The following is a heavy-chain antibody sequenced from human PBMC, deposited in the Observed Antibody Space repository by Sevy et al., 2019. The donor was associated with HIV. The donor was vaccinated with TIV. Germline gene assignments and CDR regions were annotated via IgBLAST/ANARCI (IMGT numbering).Heavy chain of an antibody. Sequence: SETLSLTCTVSGGSISSYYWSWIRQPAGKGLEWIGRIYTSGSTNYNPSLKSRVTMSVDTSKNQFSLKLSSVTAADTAVYYCARDYGVWRGYYAGGYYYYGMDVWGQGTTVTVSS. D-gene: IGHD3-3*01. CDR2: IYTSGST. CDR3: ARDYGVWRGYYAGGYYYYGMDV. V-gene: IGHV4-4*07. J-gene: IGHJ6*02. CDR1: GGSISSYY.